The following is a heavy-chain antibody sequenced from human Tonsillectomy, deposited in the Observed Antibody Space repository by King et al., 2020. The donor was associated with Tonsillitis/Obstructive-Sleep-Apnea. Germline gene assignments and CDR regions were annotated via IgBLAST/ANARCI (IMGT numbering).Heavy chain of an antibody. J-gene: IGHJ3*02. V-gene: IGHV4-59*01. Sequence: VQLQESGPGLVKPSETLSLTCTVSGGSISSYYWSWIRQPPGKGLEWIGYIYYSENINYNPSLKSRVTISVDTSKNQFSLKVSSVTAADTAVYYCARDMVLEAGGDAFDIWGQGTMVTVSS. CDR2: IYYSENI. CDR3: ARDMVLEAGGDAFDI. CDR1: GGSISSYY. D-gene: IGHD2-8*01.